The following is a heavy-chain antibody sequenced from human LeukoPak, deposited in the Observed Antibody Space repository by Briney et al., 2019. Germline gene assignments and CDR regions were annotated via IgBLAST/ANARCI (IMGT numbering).Heavy chain of an antibody. D-gene: IGHD3-10*01. J-gene: IGHJ4*02. CDR1: GFTFSSYG. Sequence: PGGSLRLSCAASGFTFSSYGMHWVRQAPGKGLEWVAVIWYDGSNKYYADSVKGRFTISRDNSKNTLYLQMNSLRAEDTAVYYCARVGPRPPRLLWFGESRGDGTGSLDYWGQGTLVTVSS. V-gene: IGHV3-33*01. CDR3: ARVGPRPPRLLWFGESRGDGTGSLDY. CDR2: IWYDGSNK.